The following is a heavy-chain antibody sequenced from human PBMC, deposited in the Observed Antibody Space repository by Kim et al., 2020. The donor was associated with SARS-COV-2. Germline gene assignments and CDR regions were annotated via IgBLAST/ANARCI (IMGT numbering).Heavy chain of an antibody. Sequence: GGSLRLSCAASGFTFSSYAMSWVRQAPGKGLEWVSAISGSGGSTYYADSVKGRFTISRDNSKNTLYLQMNSLRAEDTAVYYCAKDLGVVLMVYATYYFDYWGQGTLVTVSS. CDR3: AKDLGVVLMVYATYYFDY. CDR1: GFTFSSYA. CDR2: ISGSGGST. V-gene: IGHV3-23*01. J-gene: IGHJ4*02. D-gene: IGHD2-8*01.